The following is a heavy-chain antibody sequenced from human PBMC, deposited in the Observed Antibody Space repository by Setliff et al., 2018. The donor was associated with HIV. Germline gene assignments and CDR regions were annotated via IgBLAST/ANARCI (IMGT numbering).Heavy chain of an antibody. Sequence: NPSETLSLTCTVSGGSISSYYWSWIRQPPGKGLEWIGYIYYSGSTNYNPSLKSRVTISVDTSKNQFSLKLSSVTAADTAVYYCARLARGAFDIWGQGIMVTVSS. CDR2: IYYSGST. CDR1: GGSISSYY. CDR3: ARLARGAFDI. J-gene: IGHJ3*02. V-gene: IGHV4-59*08.